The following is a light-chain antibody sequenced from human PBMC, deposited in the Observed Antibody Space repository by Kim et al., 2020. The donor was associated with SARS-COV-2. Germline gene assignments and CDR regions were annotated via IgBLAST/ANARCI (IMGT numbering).Light chain of an antibody. V-gene: IGKV1-12*01. J-gene: IGKJ4*01. CDR2: GAS. Sequence: DVQMTQSPSSVSASVGDRVTITCRASQDISTWLAWYQQKPGKAPRLLIYGASSLLSGVPARFSGSGSGKVFTLIINSLQPEDSATYYCHQANSRLVFGGGTKVDIK. CDR1: QDISTW. CDR3: HQANSRLV.